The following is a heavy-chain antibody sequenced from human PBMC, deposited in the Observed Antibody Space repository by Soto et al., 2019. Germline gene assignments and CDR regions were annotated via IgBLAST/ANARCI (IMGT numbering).Heavy chain of an antibody. J-gene: IGHJ4*02. CDR2: ISYDGNKK. V-gene: IGHV3-30-3*01. CDR1: GFTFSSYS. D-gene: IGHD6-13*01. CDR3: ARDNAIWQAGIGYFDY. Sequence: QVQLVESGGGVVQPGRSLRLSCVASGFTFSSYSMHWVRQATGKGLEWVALISYDGNKKYYADSVKGRFTISRDNSKDTLYLQMNSLKPEDTAVYYCARDNAIWQAGIGYFDYWGQGTLVTVSS.